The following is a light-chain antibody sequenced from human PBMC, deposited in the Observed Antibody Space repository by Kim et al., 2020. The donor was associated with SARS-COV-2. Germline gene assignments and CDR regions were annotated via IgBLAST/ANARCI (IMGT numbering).Light chain of an antibody. CDR1: QSVSSN. CDR3: QQYDNWPLT. Sequence: EIVMTQSPATLSVSPGERATLSCRASQSVSSNLAWYQQKPGQTPRLLIFGASTRATGIPVRFSGSGSGTEFTLTISSLQSEDFVVYYCQQYDNWPLTFGGGTNVDIK. J-gene: IGKJ4*01. CDR2: GAS. V-gene: IGKV3-15*01.